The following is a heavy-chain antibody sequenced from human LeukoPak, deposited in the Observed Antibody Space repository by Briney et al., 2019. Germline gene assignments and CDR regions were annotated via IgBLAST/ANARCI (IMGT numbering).Heavy chain of an antibody. Sequence: PSETLSLTCTVSGGSISSYYWGWIRQPPGKGLEWIGSIYYSGSTYYNPSLKSRVTISVDTSKNQFSLKLSSVTAADTAVYYCARRLRYCTNGVCYFDYWGQGTLVTVSS. CDR2: IYYSGST. D-gene: IGHD2-8*01. J-gene: IGHJ4*02. CDR3: ARRLRYCTNGVCYFDY. CDR1: GGSISSYY. V-gene: IGHV4-39*01.